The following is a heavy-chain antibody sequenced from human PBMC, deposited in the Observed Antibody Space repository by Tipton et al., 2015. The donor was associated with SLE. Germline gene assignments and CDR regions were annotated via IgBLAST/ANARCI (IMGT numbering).Heavy chain of an antibody. CDR1: GGSLSGYY. CDR2: INHSGST. D-gene: IGHD4-17*01. J-gene: IGHJ4*02. Sequence: TLSLTCAVYGGSLSGYYSSWIRPPPRKGVERVVEINHSGSTNYNPSPKSRVTISVDTSKNQFSRRLTSLTAADTAVYYCARGLYGDEPGYWGQGTLVTVSS. CDR3: ARGLYGDEPGY. V-gene: IGHV4-34*01.